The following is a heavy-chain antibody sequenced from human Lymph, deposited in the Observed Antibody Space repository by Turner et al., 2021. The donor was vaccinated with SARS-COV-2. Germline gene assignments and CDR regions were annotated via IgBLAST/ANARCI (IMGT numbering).Heavy chain of an antibody. Sequence: EVQLVESGGGLVKPGGSLRLSCAASGFPFSTYSMNWVRQAQGKGLEWSSSISSSSSYIYYADSVKGRFTISRDDAKNSLYLQMNSLRAEDTAVYYCARDIPTTADYFDYWGQGTLVTVSS. CDR2: ISSSSSYI. J-gene: IGHJ4*02. CDR1: GFPFSTYS. CDR3: ARDIPTTADYFDY. V-gene: IGHV3-21*01. D-gene: IGHD4-17*01.